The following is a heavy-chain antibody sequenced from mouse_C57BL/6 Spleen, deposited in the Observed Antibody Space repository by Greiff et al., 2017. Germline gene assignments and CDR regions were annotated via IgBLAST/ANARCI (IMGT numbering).Heavy chain of an antibody. CDR2: INPSNGGT. J-gene: IGHJ4*01. CDR3: ATCGNYRGNAMGY. CDR1: GYTFTSYW. D-gene: IGHD2-1*01. V-gene: IGHV1-53*01. Sequence: VQLQQPGTELVKPGASVKLSCKASGYTFTSYWMHWVKQRPGQGLEWIGNINPSNGGTNYNEKFKSKATLTVDKSSSTAYMQLSSLTSEDSAVYSCATCGNYRGNAMGYWGQGTSVTVSS.